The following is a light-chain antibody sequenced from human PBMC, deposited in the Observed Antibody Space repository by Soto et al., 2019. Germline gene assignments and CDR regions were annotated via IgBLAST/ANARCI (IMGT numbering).Light chain of an antibody. CDR3: MQGTHWPHT. CDR2: WVS. V-gene: IGKV2-30*01. J-gene: IGKJ1*01. CDR1: QSLVYSDGNTY. Sequence: DVVMTQSPLSLPVTLGQPASISCRSSQSLVYSDGNTYLNWFQQRPGRSPRRLIYWVSNRDSGVPGRFSGSGSGTDFTLKISGVEAEDVGLYYCMQGTHWPHTFGQGTKVDIK.